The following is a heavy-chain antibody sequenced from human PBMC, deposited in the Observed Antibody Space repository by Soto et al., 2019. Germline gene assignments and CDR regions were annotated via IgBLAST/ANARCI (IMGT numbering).Heavy chain of an antibody. Sequence: GASVKVSCKASGYTFTSYAMHWVRQAPGQRLEWMGWINAGNGNTKYSQKFQGRVTITRDTSASTAYMELSSLRSEDTAVYYCARSDNVDTAMVRPRFPLPLFFDYWGQGTLVTVSS. D-gene: IGHD5-18*01. CDR2: INAGNGNT. V-gene: IGHV1-3*01. J-gene: IGHJ4*02. CDR1: GYTFTSYA. CDR3: ARSDNVDTAMVRPRFPLPLFFDY.